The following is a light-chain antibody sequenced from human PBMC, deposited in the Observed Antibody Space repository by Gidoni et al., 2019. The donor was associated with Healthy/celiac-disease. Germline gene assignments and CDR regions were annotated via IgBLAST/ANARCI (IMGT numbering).Light chain of an antibody. J-gene: IGKJ4*01. CDR2: AAY. CDR3: QQSYSTPLT. Sequence: IQMTQSPSYLSASVGDSITITCPASPSSSIYSTWYQQKPGKAPKLLIYAAYSVQSRVPSMCSGRGSGTDCTITISSLQPEDFATYYWQQSYSTPLTFGGGTKVEIK. CDR1: PSSSIY. V-gene: IGKV1-39*01.